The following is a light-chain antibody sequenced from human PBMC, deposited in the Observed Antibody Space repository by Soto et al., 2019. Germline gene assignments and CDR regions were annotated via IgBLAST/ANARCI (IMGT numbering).Light chain of an antibody. CDR2: DAS. V-gene: IGKV1-33*01. Sequence: DIPMTQSPSSLSASVGDRVTITCQASQDISNYLNWYQQKPGKAPKLLIYDASNLETGVPSRFSGSGSGTDFTFTISSLKPEDIATYYCQQYYNLPLTFGGGTKVEIK. CDR1: QDISNY. J-gene: IGKJ4*01. CDR3: QQYYNLPLT.